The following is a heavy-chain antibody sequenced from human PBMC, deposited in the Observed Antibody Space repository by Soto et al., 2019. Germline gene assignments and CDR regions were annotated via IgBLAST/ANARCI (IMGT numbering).Heavy chain of an antibody. CDR2: ISAYNGNT. J-gene: IGHJ4*02. Sequence: ASVKVSCKASGYTFTSYGISWVRQAPGQGLEWMGWISAYNGNTNYAQKLQGRVTMTTDTSTSTAYMELRSLRSDDTAVYYCARDRAVVVPAALTLITMVRGVIQYYFDYWGQGTLVTVSS. D-gene: IGHD3-10*01. V-gene: IGHV1-18*01. CDR3: ARDRAVVVPAALTLITMVRGVIQYYFDY. CDR1: GYTFTSYG.